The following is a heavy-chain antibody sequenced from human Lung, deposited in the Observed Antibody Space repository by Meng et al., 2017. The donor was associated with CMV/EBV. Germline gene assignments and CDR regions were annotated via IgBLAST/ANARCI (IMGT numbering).Heavy chain of an antibody. CDR2: ISSSSSYI. D-gene: IGHD3-22*01. CDR3: ARGSITMIVVVTS. J-gene: IGHJ5*02. CDR1: GFTFSSYS. Sequence: AAAGFTFSSYSRNWVRQAPGKGLEWVSSISSSSSYIYYADSVKGRFTISRDNAKNSLYLQMNSLRAEDTAVYYCARGSITMIVVVTSWGQGTLVTVSS. V-gene: IGHV3-21*01.